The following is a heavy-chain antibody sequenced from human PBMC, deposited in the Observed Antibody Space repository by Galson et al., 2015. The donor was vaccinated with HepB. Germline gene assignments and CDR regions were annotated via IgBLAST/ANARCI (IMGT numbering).Heavy chain of an antibody. CDR1: GFNVNNYA. Sequence: SLRLSCAVSGFNVNNYAMNWVRQVPGKGLEWVSTISISGVNTYYADSVKGRFTISRDNSKNTVNLQMNSLRAEDTAIYYCAKYNTSSERAFDSWGQGTLVTVSS. CDR3: AKYNTSSERAFDS. V-gene: IGHV3-23*01. CDR2: ISISGVNT. J-gene: IGHJ4*02. D-gene: IGHD6-6*01.